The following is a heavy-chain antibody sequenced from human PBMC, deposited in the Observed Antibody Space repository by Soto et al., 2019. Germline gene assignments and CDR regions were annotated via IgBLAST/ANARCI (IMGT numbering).Heavy chain of an antibody. J-gene: IGHJ5*02. Sequence: SETMSLTCTVSGGNISSGGYYWSWIRKHPGKGLEWIGYIYYSGSTSYNPSLKSRVTISVDTSKNHFSLKLSSVTAADTAVYYCARVFSDSSSFFDPWGQGTLVTVSS. CDR3: ARVFSDSSSFFDP. V-gene: IGHV4-31*03. D-gene: IGHD6-13*01. CDR2: IYYSGST. CDR1: GGNISSGGYY.